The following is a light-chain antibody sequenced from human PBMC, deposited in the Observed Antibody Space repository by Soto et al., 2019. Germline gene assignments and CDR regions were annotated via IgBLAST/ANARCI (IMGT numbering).Light chain of an antibody. J-gene: IGKJ1*01. Sequence: EIVLTQSPGTLSWSLGERATLSCRASQSVSQYLAWYQQKPGQAPRLLIYGASSRANGIPDRFSGSGSGTDFTVTISRLEPEDFAVYFCQQYGDSPWTFGQGTKVEIK. V-gene: IGKV3-20*01. CDR1: QSVSQY. CDR3: QQYGDSPWT. CDR2: GAS.